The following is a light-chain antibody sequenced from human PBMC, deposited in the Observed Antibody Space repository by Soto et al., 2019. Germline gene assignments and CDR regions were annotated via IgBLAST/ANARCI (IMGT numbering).Light chain of an antibody. Sequence: EIVLTQSPGTLSLSPGERATLSCRASQSVSSTYLAWYQQKPGQAPRLLIYGASSRATGIPDRFSGSGSATTFSPTIIRLEHEDFAVYYCQQYERTPTTFGGGTKVEIK. CDR2: GAS. CDR1: QSVSSTY. CDR3: QQYERTPTT. V-gene: IGKV3-20*01. J-gene: IGKJ4*01.